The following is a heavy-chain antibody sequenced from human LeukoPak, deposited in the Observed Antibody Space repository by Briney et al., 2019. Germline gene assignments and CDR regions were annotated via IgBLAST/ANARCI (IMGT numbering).Heavy chain of an antibody. CDR3: ARDRSLSVAGTFDF. Sequence: PGGSLRLSCAASGFTFSSYGMHWVRQAPGKGLEWISYSNAAGSPVSYAESVQGRFTISRDNAKNSLYLEMNSLRDDDTAVYYCARDRSLSVAGTFDFWGQGSLVTVSS. J-gene: IGHJ4*02. D-gene: IGHD6-19*01. CDR1: GFTFSSYG. CDR2: SNAAGSPV. V-gene: IGHV3-48*02.